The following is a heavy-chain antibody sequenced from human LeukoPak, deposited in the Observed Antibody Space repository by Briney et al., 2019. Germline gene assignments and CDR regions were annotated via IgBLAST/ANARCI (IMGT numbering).Heavy chain of an antibody. J-gene: IGHJ6*04. V-gene: IGHV1-69*13. CDR1: GGTFSSYA. Sequence: AASVKVSCKASGGTFSSYAISWERQAPGQGLEWMGGIIPIFGTANYAQKFQGRVTITADESTSTAYMELSSLRSEDTAVYYCARGARGSGSLTGYGMDVWGKGTTVTVTS. CDR3: ARGARGSGSLTGYGMDV. CDR2: IIPIFGTA. D-gene: IGHD3-10*01.